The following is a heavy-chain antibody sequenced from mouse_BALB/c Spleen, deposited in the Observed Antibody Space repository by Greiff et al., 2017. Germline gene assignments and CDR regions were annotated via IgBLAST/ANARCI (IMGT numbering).Heavy chain of an antibody. CDR1: GFSLTSYD. V-gene: IGHV2-9-2*01. J-gene: IGHJ2*01. CDR2: IWTGGGT. CDR3: VREGSYFFDY. Sequence: VQLVESGPGLVAPSQSLSITCTVSGFSLTSYDISWIRQPPGKGLEWLGVIWTGGGTNYNSAFMSRLSISKDNSKSQVFLKMNSLQTDDTAIYYCVREGSYFFDYWGQGTTLTVSS.